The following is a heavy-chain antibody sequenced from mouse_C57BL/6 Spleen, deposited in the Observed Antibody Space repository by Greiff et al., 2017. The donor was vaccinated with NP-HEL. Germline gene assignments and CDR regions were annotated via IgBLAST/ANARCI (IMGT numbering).Heavy chain of an antibody. CDR3: ARSWYYYGSSHY. Sequence: VQLQQSGPELVKPGASVKISCKASGYTFTDYYMNWVKQSHGKSLEWIGDINPNNGGTSYNQKFKGKATLTVDKSSSTAYMELRSLTSEDSAVYYCARSWYYYGSSHYWGQGTTLTVSS. D-gene: IGHD1-1*01. V-gene: IGHV1-26*01. CDR2: INPNNGGT. J-gene: IGHJ2*01. CDR1: GYTFTDYY.